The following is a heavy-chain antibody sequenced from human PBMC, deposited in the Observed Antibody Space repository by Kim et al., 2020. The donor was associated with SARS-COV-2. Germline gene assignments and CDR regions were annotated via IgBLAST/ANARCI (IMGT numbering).Heavy chain of an antibody. CDR2: IIPIFGTA. J-gene: IGHJ4*02. CDR1: GGTFSSYA. Sequence: SVKVSCKASGGTFSSYAISWVRQAPGQGLEWMGGIIPIFGTANYAQKFQGRVTITADESTSTAYMELSSLRSEDTAVYYCARVADIVATVLRPPTAYYFDYWGQGTLVTVSS. D-gene: IGHD5-12*01. V-gene: IGHV1-69*13. CDR3: ARVADIVATVLRPPTAYYFDY.